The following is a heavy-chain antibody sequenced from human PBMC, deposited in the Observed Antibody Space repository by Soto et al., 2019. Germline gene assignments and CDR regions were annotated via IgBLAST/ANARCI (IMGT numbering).Heavy chain of an antibody. J-gene: IGHJ6*02. CDR3: SGREAVAGYYYSGMDV. CDR2: IYDSGRT. D-gene: IGHD6-19*01. CDR1: VASISSRSNS. Sequence: PSQTRPLAGTVSVASISSRSNSWAWIRQPPGKWLEWIGSIYDSGRTSYNPSLKSRVTISVDTSKNQFSLMLSSVTAADTAVYYCSGREAVAGYYYSGMDVWGQGTTVTVSS. V-gene: IGHV4-39*01.